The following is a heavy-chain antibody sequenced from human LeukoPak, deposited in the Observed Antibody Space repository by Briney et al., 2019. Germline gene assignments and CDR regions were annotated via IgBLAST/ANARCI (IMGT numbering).Heavy chain of an antibody. J-gene: IGHJ4*02. CDR2: IQSGGGT. CDR1: GLTVTNNH. V-gene: IGHV3-66*02. D-gene: IGHD4-17*01. Sequence: GGFLRLSCAASGLTVTNNHMTWVRQAPGKGLEWVSVIQSGGGTYYADSVKGRFTISRDNSKNTLYLQMTSLRAEDTAVYYCARRAVTNQFDSWGQGTLVTVSS. CDR3: ARRAVTNQFDS.